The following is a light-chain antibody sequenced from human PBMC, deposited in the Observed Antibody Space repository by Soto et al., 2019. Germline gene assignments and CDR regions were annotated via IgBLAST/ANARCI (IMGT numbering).Light chain of an antibody. CDR3: QQYDNVPTLT. J-gene: IGKJ4*01. V-gene: IGKV1-33*01. CDR1: QDIGDH. CDR2: TAS. Sequence: DTQMTQSPSSLSASVGDRVTITCQASQDIGDHLNWYQQKPGKVPNLLIYTASILETGVPSRFSGSGSGTYFTFTISSLQPEDIATYYCQQYDNVPTLTFGGGTKVEIK.